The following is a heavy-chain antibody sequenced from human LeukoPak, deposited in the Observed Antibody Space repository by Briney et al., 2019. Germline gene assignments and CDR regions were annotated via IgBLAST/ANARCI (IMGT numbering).Heavy chain of an antibody. V-gene: IGHV1-46*01. Sequence: ASVKVSCKASGYTFTSYYMHWVRQAPGQGLEWMGIISPSGGSTSYAQKFQGRVTMTRDTSTSTVYMELSSLRSEDTAVYYCARRDCSGGSCQRMHGFDPWGQGTLVTVSS. CDR1: GYTFTSYY. CDR3: ARRDCSGGSCQRMHGFDP. D-gene: IGHD2-15*01. J-gene: IGHJ5*02. CDR2: ISPSGGST.